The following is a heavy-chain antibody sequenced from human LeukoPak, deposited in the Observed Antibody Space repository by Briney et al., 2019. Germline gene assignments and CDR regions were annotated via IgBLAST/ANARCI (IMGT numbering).Heavy chain of an antibody. D-gene: IGHD2-15*01. CDR2: IIPILGIA. Sequence: GASVKVSCKASGGTFCSYAISWVRQAPGQGLEWMGRIIPILGIANYAQKFQGRVTITADKSTSTAYMELSSLRSEDTAVYYCARTDLAATSGIDYWGQGTLVTVSS. CDR3: ARTDLAATSGIDY. V-gene: IGHV1-69*04. CDR1: GGTFCSYA. J-gene: IGHJ4*02.